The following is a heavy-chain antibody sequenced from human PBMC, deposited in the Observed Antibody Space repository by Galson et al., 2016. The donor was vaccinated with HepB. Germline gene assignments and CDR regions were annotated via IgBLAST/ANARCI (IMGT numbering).Heavy chain of an antibody. CDR2: IAVHTGNT. CDR3: ARGGGRGGSDY. CDR1: GYTFSHYG. Sequence: SVKVSCKASGYTFSHYGITWVRQAPGQGLEWMGWIAVHTGNTNYAQKVEGRVTMTTDPVTNTAHMERRGLTSDDTAVYYCARGGGRGGSDYWGQGTLVTVTS. J-gene: IGHJ4*02. V-gene: IGHV1-18*01. D-gene: IGHD2-15*01.